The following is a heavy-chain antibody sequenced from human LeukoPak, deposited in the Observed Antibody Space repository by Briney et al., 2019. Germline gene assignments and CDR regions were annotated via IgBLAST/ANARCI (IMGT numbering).Heavy chain of an antibody. CDR1: GGTFSSYA. Sequence: SVKVSCKASGGTFSSYAISWVRQAPGQGLEWMGGIIPIFGTANYAQKFQGRVTITADVSTSTAYMELSSLRSEDTAVYYCARDRVKGYYGSGDFDYWGQGTLVTVSS. J-gene: IGHJ4*02. CDR2: IIPIFGTA. CDR3: ARDRVKGYYGSGDFDY. D-gene: IGHD3-10*01. V-gene: IGHV1-69*13.